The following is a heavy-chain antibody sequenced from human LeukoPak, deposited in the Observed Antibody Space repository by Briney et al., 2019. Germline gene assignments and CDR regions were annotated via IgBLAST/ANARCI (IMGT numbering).Heavy chain of an antibody. V-gene: IGHV1-46*01. CDR3: AREPTLAALTVDIWFAP. CDR2: INPSGSIT. Sequence: ASVKVSYKASGYTLSSYYMHWIRQAPGQGLEWMGLINPSGSITTYAQKFQGRVTVTGDTSTSTVYMELRSLRSEDTAVYYCAREPTLAALTVDIWFAPWGQGTLVTVSS. CDR1: GYTLSSYY. J-gene: IGHJ5*02. D-gene: IGHD6-13*01.